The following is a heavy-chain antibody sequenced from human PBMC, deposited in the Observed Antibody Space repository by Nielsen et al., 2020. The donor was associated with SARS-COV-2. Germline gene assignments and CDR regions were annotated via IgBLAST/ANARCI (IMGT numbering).Heavy chain of an antibody. CDR2: INSDGSST. CDR3: ARGLVGPGYYYYGMDV. V-gene: IGHV3-74*01. CDR1: GFTFSSYW. Sequence: GESLKISCAASGFTFSSYWMHWVRQAPGKGLVWVSRINSDGSSTSYADSVKGRFTISRDNAKNTLYLQMNSLRAEDTAVYYCARGLVGPGYYYYGMDVWGQGTTVTVSS. J-gene: IGHJ6*02. D-gene: IGHD2-2*01.